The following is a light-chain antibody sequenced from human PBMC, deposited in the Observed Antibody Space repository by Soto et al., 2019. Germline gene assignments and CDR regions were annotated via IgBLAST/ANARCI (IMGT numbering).Light chain of an antibody. CDR2: DVS. CDR1: SSDVGVYKY. J-gene: IGLJ3*02. V-gene: IGLV2-14*01. CDR3: SSYISSSLV. Sequence: QSALTQPASVSGSPGQSITISCTGTSSDVGVYKYVSWYQQHPGKAPKLMIYDVSNRPSGVSNRFSGSKSGNTASLSISGLQAEDEADYYCSSYISSSLVFGGGTKLTVI.